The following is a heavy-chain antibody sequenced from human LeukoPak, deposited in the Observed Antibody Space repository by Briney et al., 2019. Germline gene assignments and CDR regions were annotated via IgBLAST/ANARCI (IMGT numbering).Heavy chain of an antibody. J-gene: IGHJ6*03. CDR2: INLKSGGT. V-gene: IGHV1-2*02. CDR3: ARYCSSTSCYRSGSSYYYYYMDV. CDR1: AYTFTGYY. D-gene: IGHD2-2*02. Sequence: ASVKVSCKASAYTFTGYYMHWVRQAPGQGLEWMGWINLKSGGTNYAQKFQGRVTMTRDTSISTAYMELSRLRSDDTAVYYCARYCSSTSCYRSGSSYYYYYMDVWGKGTTVTVSS.